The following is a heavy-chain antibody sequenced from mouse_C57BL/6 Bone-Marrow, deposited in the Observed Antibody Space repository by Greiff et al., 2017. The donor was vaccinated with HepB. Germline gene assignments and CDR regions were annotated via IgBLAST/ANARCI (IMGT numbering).Heavy chain of an antibody. D-gene: IGHD2-4*01. CDR3: ARAYYDYDAFAY. Sequence: VQLQQSGPGMVKPSQSLSLTCTVTGYSITSGYDWHWIRHFPGNKLEWMGYISYSGSTNYNPSLKSRISITHDTSKNHFFLKLNSVTTEDTATYYCARAYYDYDAFAYWGQGTLVTVSA. V-gene: IGHV3-1*01. J-gene: IGHJ3*01. CDR1: GYSITSGYD. CDR2: ISYSGST.